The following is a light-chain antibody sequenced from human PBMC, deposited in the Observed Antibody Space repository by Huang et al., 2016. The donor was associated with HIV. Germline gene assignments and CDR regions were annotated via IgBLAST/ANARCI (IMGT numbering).Light chain of an antibody. CDR1: QTVSNN. Sequence: EIVMTQSPATLSVSPGERATLSCRASQTVSNNLAWYQQTPGQAPRLLIHVASTRATGIPARFSGSGSGTEFTLTISSLQSEDFAVYYCQQYHNWPPWTFGQGTKVEVK. CDR3: QQYHNWPPWT. CDR2: VAS. J-gene: IGKJ1*01. V-gene: IGKV3-15*01.